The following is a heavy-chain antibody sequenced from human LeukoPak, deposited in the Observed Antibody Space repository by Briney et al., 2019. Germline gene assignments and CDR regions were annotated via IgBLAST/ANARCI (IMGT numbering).Heavy chain of an antibody. Sequence: PSETLSLTCAVSGGSISSSNWWSWVRQPPGKGLEWIGEIYHSGSTNYNPSLKSRVTISVDTSKNQFSLKVSSVTAADTAVYYCAREGGYSYGDAPLHFDNWGQGTLVTVSS. V-gene: IGHV4-4*02. D-gene: IGHD5-18*01. CDR2: IYHSGST. J-gene: IGHJ4*02. CDR1: GGSISSSNW. CDR3: AREGGYSYGDAPLHFDN.